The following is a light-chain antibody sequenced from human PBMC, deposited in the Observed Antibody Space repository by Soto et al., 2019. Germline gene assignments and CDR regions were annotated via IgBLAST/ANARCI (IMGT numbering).Light chain of an antibody. J-gene: IGKJ1*01. V-gene: IGKV3-20*01. CDR1: QSVSNSY. CDR2: GAS. Sequence: EIVLTQSPGTLSLSPGERATLSCRASQSVSNSYLAWYQQKPGQAPRLLIYGASSRATGIPDRFSGSGSGTDFTLTISRLEPEDFALYYCQQYGSSPPGTFGQGTKVEIK. CDR3: QQYGSSPPGT.